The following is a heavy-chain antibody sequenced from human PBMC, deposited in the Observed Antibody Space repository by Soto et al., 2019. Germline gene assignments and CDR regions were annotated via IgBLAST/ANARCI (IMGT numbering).Heavy chain of an antibody. CDR2: IYPGDSDT. D-gene: IGHD5-12*01. CDR1: GYSFTSYW. J-gene: IGHJ4*02. CDR3: ASLATGRADYFDY. V-gene: IGHV5-51*01. Sequence: EVQLVQSGAEVKQPGESLKISCKGSGYSFTSYWSGWVRPMPGKGLEWMGIIYPGDSDTRYSPSFQGQVTISADKSISTAYLQWSSLKASDTAMYYCASLATGRADYFDYWGQGTLVTVSS.